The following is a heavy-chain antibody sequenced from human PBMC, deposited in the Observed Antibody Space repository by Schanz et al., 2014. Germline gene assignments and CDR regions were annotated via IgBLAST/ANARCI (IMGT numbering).Heavy chain of an antibody. J-gene: IGHJ5*02. CDR2: IIPILGIA. D-gene: IGHD4-17*01. CDR3: ATLDYADSVS. Sequence: QVQLVQSGAEVKKPGASVKVSCKASGYTFTSDSMHWVRQAPGQGLEWMGRIIPILGIANYAQKFQGRVTITADKSTTTAYMELNSLNSDDTAVYYCATLDYADSVSWGQGTLVTVSS. V-gene: IGHV1-69*09. CDR1: GYTFTSDS.